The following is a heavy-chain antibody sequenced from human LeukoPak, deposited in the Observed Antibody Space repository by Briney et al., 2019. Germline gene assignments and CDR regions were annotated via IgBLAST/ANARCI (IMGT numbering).Heavy chain of an antibody. CDR2: IWYDGSNK. J-gene: IGHJ6*04. Sequence: LSLTCTVSGGSISSGGYYWSWIRQHPGKGLEWVAVIWYDGSNKYYADSVKGRFTISRDNSKNTLYLQMNSLRAEDTAVYYCARSGSYRYTPHYGMDVWGKGTTVTVSS. D-gene: IGHD3-16*02. V-gene: IGHV3-33*08. CDR3: ARSGSYRYTPHYGMDV. CDR1: GGSISSGGYY.